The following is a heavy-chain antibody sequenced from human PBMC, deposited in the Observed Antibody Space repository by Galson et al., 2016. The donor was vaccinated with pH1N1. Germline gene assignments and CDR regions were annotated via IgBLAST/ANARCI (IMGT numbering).Heavy chain of an antibody. D-gene: IGHD3-16*01. J-gene: IGHJ4*02. V-gene: IGHV3-21*01. Sequence: SLRLSCAASGFPFSRYVMNWVRQAPGKGLQWVSAISGTGISIYSADSVRRRVTISSDNAKKSLKLQMDLLRVDDTAVYYCASAGGGYPFDYWGPGSLVTVSS. CDR3: ASAGGGYPFDY. CDR2: ISGTGISI. CDR1: GFPFSRYV.